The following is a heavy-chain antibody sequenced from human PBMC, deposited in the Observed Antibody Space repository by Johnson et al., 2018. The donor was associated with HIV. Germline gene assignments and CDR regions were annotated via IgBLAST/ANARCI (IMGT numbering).Heavy chain of an antibody. Sequence: QVLLVESGGGVVQPGGSLRLSCAASGFTFSSYGMHWVRQAPGKGLEWVAFIRYDGSNKYYADSVKGRFIISRDNSKNTLYLQMNSLRAEDTAVYYCARDCTGGVCLNNAFDIGGQGTMVTVSS. CDR3: ARDCTGGVCLNNAFDI. CDR2: IRYDGSNK. CDR1: GFTFSSYG. V-gene: IGHV3-30*02. J-gene: IGHJ3*02. D-gene: IGHD2-8*02.